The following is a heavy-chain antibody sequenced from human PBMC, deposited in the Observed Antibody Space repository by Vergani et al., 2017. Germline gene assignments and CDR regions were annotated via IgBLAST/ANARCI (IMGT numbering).Heavy chain of an antibody. CDR1: GYTFTSYG. D-gene: IGHD1-26*01. CDR2: ISAYNGNT. CDR3: ARDMSDRIDGGSYLYDY. J-gene: IGHJ4*02. Sequence: QVQLVQSGSELKKPGASVKVSCKASGYTFTSYGISWVRQAPGQGLEWMGWISAYNGNTNYAQKLQGRVTMTTDTSTSTAYMELRSLRSDDTAVYYCARDMSDRIDGGSYLYDYWGQGTLVTVSS. V-gene: IGHV1-18*01.